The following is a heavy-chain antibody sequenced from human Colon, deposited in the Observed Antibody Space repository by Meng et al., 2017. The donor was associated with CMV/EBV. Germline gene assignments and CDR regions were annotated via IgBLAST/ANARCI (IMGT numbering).Heavy chain of an antibody. V-gene: IGHV4-59*01. CDR3: ARGRNWFDP. J-gene: IGHJ5*02. CDR2: MYQGGST. Sequence: SETLSLTCTVSNGSISNSYCSWIRQSPGKGLEWIGHMYQGGSTKYNPSLESRITMSVDTSKNQFSLRLSSVTAADTAVYYCARGRNWFDPWGRGTLVTVSS. CDR1: NGSISNSY.